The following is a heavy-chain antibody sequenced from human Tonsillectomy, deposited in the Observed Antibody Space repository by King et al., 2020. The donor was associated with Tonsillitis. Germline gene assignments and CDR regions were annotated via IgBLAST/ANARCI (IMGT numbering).Heavy chain of an antibody. V-gene: IGHV4-59*01. D-gene: IGHD7-27*01. CDR2: IYYSGST. Sequence: VQLQESGPGLVKPSETLSLTCTVSGGSICSYYWSWIRQPPGKGLEWIGYIYYSGSTNYNPSLKSRVTISVDTSKNQFSLKLSSVTAADTAVYYCARALGDPDAFDIWGQGTMVTVSS. J-gene: IGHJ3*02. CDR3: ARALGDPDAFDI. CDR1: GGSICSYY.